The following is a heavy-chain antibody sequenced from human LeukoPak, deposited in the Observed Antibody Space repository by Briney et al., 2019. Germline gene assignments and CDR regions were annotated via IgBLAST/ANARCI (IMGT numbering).Heavy chain of an antibody. V-gene: IGHV3-30*02. CDR2: IRYDGSNK. Sequence: GGSLRLSCAASGFTFSSYGMQWVRQAPGKGLEWVAFIRYDGSNKYYADSVKGRFTISRDNSKNTLYLQMNSLRAEDTAVYYCAKDTAVVTLPFDYWGQGTLVTVSS. CDR3: AKDTAVVTLPFDY. D-gene: IGHD4-23*01. CDR1: GFTFSSYG. J-gene: IGHJ4*02.